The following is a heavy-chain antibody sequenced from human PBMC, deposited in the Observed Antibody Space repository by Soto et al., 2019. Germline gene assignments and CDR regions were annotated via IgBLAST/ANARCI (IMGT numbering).Heavy chain of an antibody. V-gene: IGHV4-59*08. Sequence: QVQLQESGPGLVKPSETLSLTCTVSGGSISSYYWSWIRQPPGKGLEWIGYIYYTGSTNYNPSLKSRVTIAVDTSKNQVSLKVSSVTAADTAVYYCARHRDSYGSGDFDYWGQGTLVTVSS. D-gene: IGHD5-18*01. CDR2: IYYTGST. CDR1: GGSISSYY. CDR3: ARHRDSYGSGDFDY. J-gene: IGHJ4*02.